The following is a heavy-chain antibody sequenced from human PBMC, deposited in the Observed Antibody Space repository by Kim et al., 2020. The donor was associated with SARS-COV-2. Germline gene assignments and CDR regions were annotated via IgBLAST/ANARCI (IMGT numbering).Heavy chain of an antibody. D-gene: IGHD3-3*01. J-gene: IGHJ4*02. V-gene: IGHV1-24*01. Sequence: ASVKVSCKVSGYTLTELSMHWVRQAPGKGLEWMGGFDPEDGETIYAQKFQGRVTMTEDTSTDTAYMELSSLRSEDTAVYYCATKHSVYDFWSGYYFVYWSQGTLVTVSS. CDR1: GYTLTELS. CDR3: ATKHSVYDFWSGYYFVY. CDR2: FDPEDGET.